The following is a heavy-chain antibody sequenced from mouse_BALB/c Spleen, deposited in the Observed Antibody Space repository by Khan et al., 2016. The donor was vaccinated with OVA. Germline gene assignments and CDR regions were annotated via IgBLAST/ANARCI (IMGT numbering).Heavy chain of an antibody. CDR2: IWSDGKT. CDR1: GFSLTSYG. Sequence: QVQLKESGPGLVAPSQCLSITCTVSGFSLTSYGVHWVRQPPGKGLEWLVVIWSDGKTTYTSTIKSRLSISNDNSKSQVFLKSNMLQTDDTASDYCARNTQMITTLMDYWGQGTTVTVSS. D-gene: IGHD2-4*01. J-gene: IGHJ4*01. V-gene: IGHV2-6*02. CDR3: ARNTQMITTLMDY.